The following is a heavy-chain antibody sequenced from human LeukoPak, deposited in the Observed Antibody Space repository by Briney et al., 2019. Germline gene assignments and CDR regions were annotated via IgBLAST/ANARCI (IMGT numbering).Heavy chain of an antibody. Sequence: SETLSLTCAVYGGSFSGYYWSWIRQPPGKGLEWIGEINHSGSTNYNPSLKSRVTISVDTSKNQFSLKLSSVTAADTAAYYCARRLRTRFRAFDIWGQGTMVTVSS. V-gene: IGHV4-34*01. CDR1: GGSFSGYY. D-gene: IGHD2-15*01. J-gene: IGHJ3*02. CDR3: ARRLRTRFRAFDI. CDR2: INHSGST.